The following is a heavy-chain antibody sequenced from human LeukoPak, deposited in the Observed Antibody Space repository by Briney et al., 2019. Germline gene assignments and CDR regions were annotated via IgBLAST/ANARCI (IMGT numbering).Heavy chain of an antibody. CDR1: GGSFSGYY. D-gene: IGHD5-12*01. CDR3: ASLRGYSGYDQSWFDP. V-gene: IGHV4-34*01. J-gene: IGHJ5*02. Sequence: SETLSLTCAVYGGSFSGYYWSWIRQPPGKGLEWIGEINHSGSTNYNPSLKSRVTISVDTSKNQFSLKLSSVTAADTAVYYCASLRGYSGYDQSWFDPWGQGTLVTVSS. CDR2: INHSGST.